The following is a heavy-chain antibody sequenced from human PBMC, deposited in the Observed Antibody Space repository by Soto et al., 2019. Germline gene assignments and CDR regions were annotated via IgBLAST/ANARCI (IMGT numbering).Heavy chain of an antibody. D-gene: IGHD2-8*01. CDR3: AKQTPNAGRTV. Sequence: EVQLLESGGGLVQPGGSLRLSCAASGFTFTTYAMNWVRQAPGKGLEWVSTVSGSGGSTYHADSVKGRFTVSRDNSKNTLCLQMNILRTEDTAVDYCAKQTPNAGRTVWGQGTTVTVSS. J-gene: IGHJ6*02. V-gene: IGHV3-23*01. CDR2: VSGSGGST. CDR1: GFTFTTYA.